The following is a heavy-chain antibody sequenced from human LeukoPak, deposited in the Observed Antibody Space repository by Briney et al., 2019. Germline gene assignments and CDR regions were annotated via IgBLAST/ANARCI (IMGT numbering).Heavy chain of an antibody. Sequence: GGSLRLSCAASGFTFSSYAMSWVRQAPGKGLEWVANIKQDGSEKYYVDSVKGRFTISRDNAKNSLYLQMNSLRAEDTAVYYCARLSSGWFNWFDPWGQGTLVTVSS. CDR1: GFTFSSYA. J-gene: IGHJ5*02. CDR3: ARLSSGWFNWFDP. CDR2: IKQDGSEK. D-gene: IGHD6-19*01. V-gene: IGHV3-7*01.